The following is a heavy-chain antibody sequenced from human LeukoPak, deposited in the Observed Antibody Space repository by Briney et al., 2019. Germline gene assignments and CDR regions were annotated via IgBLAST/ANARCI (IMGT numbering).Heavy chain of an antibody. D-gene: IGHD3-22*01. V-gene: IGHV3-23*01. CDR1: GFTFSSYA. J-gene: IGHJ6*02. CDR3: AKDYYDSSGYYYGAYYYYCYGMDV. CDR2: ISGSGGST. Sequence: GGSLRLSCAASGFTFSSYAMSWVRQAPGKGLEWVSAISGSGGSTYYADSVKGRLTISRDNSKDTLYLQMNSLRAEDTAVYYCAKDYYDSSGYYYGAYYYYCYGMDVWGQGTTVTVSS.